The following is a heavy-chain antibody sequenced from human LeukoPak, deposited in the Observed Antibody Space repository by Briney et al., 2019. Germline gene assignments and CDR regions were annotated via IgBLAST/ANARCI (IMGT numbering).Heavy chain of an antibody. Sequence: PSETLSLTCAVYGGSFSGYYWSWIRQPPGKGLEWIGEINHSGSTNYNPSLKSRVTISVDTSKNQFSLKLSSVTAADTAVYYCARQYGSGSYYASFDYWGQGTLVTVSS. CDR1: GGSFSGYY. D-gene: IGHD3-10*01. CDR2: INHSGST. J-gene: IGHJ4*02. CDR3: ARQYGSGSYYASFDY. V-gene: IGHV4-34*01.